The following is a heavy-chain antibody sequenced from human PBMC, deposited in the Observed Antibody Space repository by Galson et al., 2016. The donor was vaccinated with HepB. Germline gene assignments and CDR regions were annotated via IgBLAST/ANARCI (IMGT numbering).Heavy chain of an antibody. CDR3: ARHASGPYHIDY. Sequence: QSGADVKKPGESLKISCRASGSSFSSFWIGWVRQMPGKGLEWMGIIYPRDSDTRYSPSFEGQATISADKSTSTAYLQWSGLKASDTATYYCARHASGPYHIDYWGQGTLVTVSS. CDR2: IYPRDSDT. D-gene: IGHD6-19*01. J-gene: IGHJ4*02. V-gene: IGHV5-51*01. CDR1: GSSFSSFW.